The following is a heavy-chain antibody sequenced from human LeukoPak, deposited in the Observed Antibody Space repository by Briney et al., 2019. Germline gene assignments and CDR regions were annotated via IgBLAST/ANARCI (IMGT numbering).Heavy chain of an antibody. J-gene: IGHJ4*02. CDR3: ARVADGADFDY. V-gene: IGHV4-31*01. D-gene: IGHD4-17*01. Sequence: SETLSLTCTVSGGSISSDAYYWSWIRQHPGKGLEWIGYIYYSVTTYYNPSLKSQLTISVYTSKNHFSLKLSSVTAADTAVYYCARVADGADFDYWGQGTLVTVSS. CDR2: IYYSVTT. CDR1: GGSISSDAYY.